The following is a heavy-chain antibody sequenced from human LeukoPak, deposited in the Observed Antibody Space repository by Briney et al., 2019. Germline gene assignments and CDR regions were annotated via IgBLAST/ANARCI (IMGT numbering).Heavy chain of an antibody. J-gene: IGHJ6*03. D-gene: IGHD3-3*01. CDR2: IYTSGST. V-gene: IGHV4-4*07. CDR3: ARDQAIFGVVTPSRYYYYMDV. CDR1: GGSISSYY. Sequence: SETLSLTCTVSGGSISSYYWSWIRQPAGKGLEWIGRIYTSGSTNYNPSLKSRVTMSVDRSKNQFSLKLSSVTAADTAVYYCARDQAIFGVVTPSRYYYYMDVWGKGTTVTVSS.